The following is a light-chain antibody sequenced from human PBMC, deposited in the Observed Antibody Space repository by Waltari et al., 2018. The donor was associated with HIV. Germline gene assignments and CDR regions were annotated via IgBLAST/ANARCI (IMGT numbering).Light chain of an antibody. V-gene: IGKV1-39*01. J-gene: IGKJ3*01. CDR2: GAS. Sequence: IQMTQSPSALSASVGDTVTITCRASQKINRYLNWYQKKVGEAPKLLVYGASSLQSGVPARFRGSGSGSDYFLTISSLRSDDFATYFCQQSYGAPFTFRPGSTV. CDR1: QKINRY. CDR3: QQSYGAPFT.